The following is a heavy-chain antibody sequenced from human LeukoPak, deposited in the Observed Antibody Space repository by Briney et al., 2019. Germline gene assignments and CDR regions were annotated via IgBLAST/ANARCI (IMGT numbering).Heavy chain of an antibody. J-gene: IGHJ6*03. Sequence: SSETLSLTCTVSGGSISSSSGNWGWIRQPPGKGLEWIGSIYYTGITYYNPSVMSRVTMSVDTSRNQFSLRLSSVTAADTAMYYCARQGRATVVMYMDDWGNGTTVTVSS. CDR3: ARQGRATVVMYMDD. D-gene: IGHD3-22*01. CDR1: GGSISSSSGN. V-gene: IGHV4-39*01. CDR2: IYYTGIT.